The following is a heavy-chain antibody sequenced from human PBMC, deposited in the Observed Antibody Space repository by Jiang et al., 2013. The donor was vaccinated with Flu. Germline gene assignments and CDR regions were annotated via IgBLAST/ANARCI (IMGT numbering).Heavy chain of an antibody. CDR3: ARGAYGDYTGDYYYGMDV. V-gene: IGHV1-18*01. D-gene: IGHD4-17*01. CDR2: ISAYNGNT. Sequence: SGAEVKKPGASVKVSCKASGYTFTSYGISWVRQAPGQGLEWMGWISAYNGNTNYAQKLQGRVTMTTDTSTSTAYMELRSLRSDDTAVYYCARGAYGDYTGDYYYGMDVWGQGTTVTVSS. CDR1: GYTFTSYG. J-gene: IGHJ6*02.